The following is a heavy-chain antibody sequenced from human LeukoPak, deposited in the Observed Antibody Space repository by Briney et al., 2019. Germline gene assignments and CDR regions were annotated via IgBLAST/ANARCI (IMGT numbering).Heavy chain of an antibody. J-gene: IGHJ4*02. CDR2: INPNSGGT. CDR3: ARANALYCSSTSCLFDY. V-gene: IGHV1-2*02. D-gene: IGHD2-2*01. Sequence: ASVTVSFTSSGYTFTDYCIRWVRQAPGQGLEWMAWINPNSGGTYYAQNFHDRITLTRDTTISTAYMELSRLRSDDTAIYYCARANALYCSSTSCLFDYWGQGTLVTVSS. CDR1: GYTFTDYC.